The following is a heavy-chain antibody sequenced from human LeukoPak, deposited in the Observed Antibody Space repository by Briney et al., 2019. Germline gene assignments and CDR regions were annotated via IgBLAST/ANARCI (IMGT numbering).Heavy chain of an antibody. D-gene: IGHD1-1*01. J-gene: IGHJ6*04. Sequence: SETLSLTCAVYGGSFSGYYWSWIRQPPGKGLEWIGEINHSGSTNYNPSLKSRVTISVDTSRNQFSLKLSSVTAADTAVYYCARVSTRKRRTYGMDVWGKGTTVTVSS. CDR1: GGSFSGYY. CDR3: ARVSTRKRRTYGMDV. V-gene: IGHV4-34*01. CDR2: INHSGST.